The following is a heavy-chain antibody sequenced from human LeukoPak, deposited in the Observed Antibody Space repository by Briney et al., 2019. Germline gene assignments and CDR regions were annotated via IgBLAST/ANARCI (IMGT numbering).Heavy chain of an antibody. CDR1: GGSISSSAYY. J-gene: IGHJ4*02. CDR2: ISWNSGSI. D-gene: IGHD6-19*01. Sequence: LSLTCAVSGGSISSSAYYWGWIRQPPGKGLEWVSGISWNSGSIGYADSVKGRFTISRDNAKNSLYLQMNSLRAEDTALYYCAKDTGDRGDSSGFDYWGQGTLVTVSS. V-gene: IGHV3-9*01. CDR3: AKDTGDRGDSSGFDY.